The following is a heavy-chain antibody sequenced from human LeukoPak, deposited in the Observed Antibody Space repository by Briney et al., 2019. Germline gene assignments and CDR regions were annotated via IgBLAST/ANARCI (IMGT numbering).Heavy chain of an antibody. J-gene: IGHJ3*02. V-gene: IGHV3-11*06. Sequence: GRSLRLSCAASGFTFSDHYMTWIRQAPGKGLEWISYITTSSSHTNYADSVKGRFTISRDNAKNSLYLQMNSLRVEDTAMYYCARGRLWFGEFTSRGTFDIWGQGTMVTVSS. CDR2: ITTSSSHT. CDR3: ARGRLWFGEFTSRGTFDI. CDR1: GFTFSDHY. D-gene: IGHD3-10*01.